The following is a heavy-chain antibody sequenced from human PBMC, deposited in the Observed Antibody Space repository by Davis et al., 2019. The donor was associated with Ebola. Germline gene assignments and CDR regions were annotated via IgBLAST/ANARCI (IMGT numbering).Heavy chain of an antibody. CDR3: ARGRSGWELLPFAY. Sequence: PSETLSLTCAVYGGSFSGYYWSWIRQPPGKGLEWIGEINHSGSTNYNPSLKSRVTISVDTSKNQFSLKLSSVTAADTAVYYCARGRSGWELLPFAYWGQGTLVTVSS. CDR1: GGSFSGYY. V-gene: IGHV4-34*01. D-gene: IGHD1-26*01. J-gene: IGHJ4*02. CDR2: INHSGST.